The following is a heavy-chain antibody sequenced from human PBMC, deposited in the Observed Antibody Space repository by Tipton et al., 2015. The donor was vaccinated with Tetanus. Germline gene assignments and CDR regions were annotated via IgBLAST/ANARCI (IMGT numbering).Heavy chain of an antibody. D-gene: IGHD6-13*01. V-gene: IGHV4-39*07. CDR2: IYYGGST. Sequence: TLSLTCTVSGGSFSSSNDYWAWIRQPPGKGLEWVGSIYYGGSTNYNPSLTSRVTLSQDTSKSQFSLKLSSVTAADTAVYYCSRGVDRTKAGIDWGQGSLVTVSS. J-gene: IGHJ4*02. CDR3: SRGVDRTKAGID. CDR1: GGSFSSSNDY.